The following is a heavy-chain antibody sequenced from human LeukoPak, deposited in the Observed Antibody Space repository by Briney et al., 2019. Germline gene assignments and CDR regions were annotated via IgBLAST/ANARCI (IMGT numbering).Heavy chain of an antibody. CDR1: GGSFSGYY. D-gene: IGHD3-10*02. V-gene: IGHV3-11*04. CDR2: ISSSGSTI. J-gene: IGHJ6*04. CDR3: AELGITMIGGV. Sequence: LSLTCAVCGGSFSGYYWSWIRQPPGKGLEWVSYISSSGSTIYYADSVKGRFTISRDNAKNSLYLQMNSLRAEDTAVYYCAELGITMIGGVWGKGTTVTTSS.